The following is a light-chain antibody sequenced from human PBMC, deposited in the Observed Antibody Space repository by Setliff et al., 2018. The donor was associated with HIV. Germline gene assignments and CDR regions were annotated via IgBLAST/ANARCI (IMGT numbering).Light chain of an antibody. J-gene: IGLJ1*01. Sequence: LTQPASVSGSPGQSITISCTGTSSDVGGYNYASWYQQHPGKAPKLIIYEVRNRPSGVSNRLSGSKSGNTASLTISGLQAEDEADYYCSSYAVTNTLPFGTGTKVTVL. V-gene: IGLV2-14*01. CDR1: SSDVGGYNY. CDR2: EVR. CDR3: SSYAVTNTLP.